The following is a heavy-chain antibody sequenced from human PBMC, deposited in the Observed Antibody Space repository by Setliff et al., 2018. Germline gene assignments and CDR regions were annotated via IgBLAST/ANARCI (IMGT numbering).Heavy chain of an antibody. CDR1: GGSISSSNW. CDR2: IYHSGST. D-gene: IGHD3-3*01. CDR3: ARRSSFWSGYFDY. J-gene: IGHJ4*02. Sequence: PSETLSLTCAVSGGSISSSNWWSWVRQPPGKGLEWIGEIYHSGSTNYNPSLKSRVTISIHTSKNQFSLNLSSVTAADTAVYYCARRSSFWSGYFDYWGQGTLVTVSS. V-gene: IGHV4-4*02.